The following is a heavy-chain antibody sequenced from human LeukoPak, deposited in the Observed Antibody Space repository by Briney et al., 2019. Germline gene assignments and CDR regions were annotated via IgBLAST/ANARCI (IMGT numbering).Heavy chain of an antibody. CDR2: ISAYNGNT. CDR1: GYTFTSYG. Sequence: GASVKVSCKASGYTFTSYGISWVRQAPGQGLEWMGWISAYNGNTNYTQKLQGRVTMTTDTSTSTAYMELRSLRSDDTAVYYCARVLCSSTNCPAWDYCYGMDVWGQGTTVTVSS. D-gene: IGHD2-2*01. CDR3: ARVLCSSTNCPAWDYCYGMDV. V-gene: IGHV1-18*01. J-gene: IGHJ6*02.